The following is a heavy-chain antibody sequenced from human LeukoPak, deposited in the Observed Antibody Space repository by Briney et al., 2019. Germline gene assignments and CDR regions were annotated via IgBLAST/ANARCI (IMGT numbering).Heavy chain of an antibody. Sequence: GGSLRLSCAASGFTFSSYAMSWVRQAPGKGLEWVSAISGSGSSTYYADSVKGRFTISRDNSKNTLYLQMNSLRAEDTAVYYCAKLWFGELFAYWGQGTLVTVSS. CDR2: ISGSGSST. CDR1: GFTFSSYA. D-gene: IGHD3-10*01. CDR3: AKLWFGELFAY. V-gene: IGHV3-23*01. J-gene: IGHJ4*02.